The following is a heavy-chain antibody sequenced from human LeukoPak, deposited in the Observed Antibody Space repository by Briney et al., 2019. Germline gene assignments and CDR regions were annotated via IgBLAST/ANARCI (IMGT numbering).Heavy chain of an antibody. Sequence: GRSLRLSCAASGFTFSGFAMTWVRQAPGKGLEWVSSIGSDYKTHYSESVKGRFAISRDNAKNTLYLQMNSLRAEDTAVYYCARAGDYGSGSCAFDMWGQGTMVTVSS. V-gene: IGHV3-23*01. J-gene: IGHJ3*02. CDR3: ARAGDYGSGSCAFDM. D-gene: IGHD3-10*01. CDR1: GFTFSGFA. CDR2: IGSDYKT.